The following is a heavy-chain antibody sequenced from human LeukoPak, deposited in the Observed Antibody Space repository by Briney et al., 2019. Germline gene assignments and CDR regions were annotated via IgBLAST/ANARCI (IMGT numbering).Heavy chain of an antibody. CDR1: GFTFSSYS. V-gene: IGHV3-21*01. CDR3: ARTSSNNGDYGFNY. D-gene: IGHD4-17*01. CDR2: ISISGSYI. J-gene: IGHJ4*02. Sequence: GGSLRLSCAASGFTFSSYSMNWVRQAPGRGLEWVSSISISGSYIYYPDSVKGRFTISRDNAKNSLFPQMNSLRAEDTAVYYCARTSSNNGDYGFNYWGQGTLVTVSS.